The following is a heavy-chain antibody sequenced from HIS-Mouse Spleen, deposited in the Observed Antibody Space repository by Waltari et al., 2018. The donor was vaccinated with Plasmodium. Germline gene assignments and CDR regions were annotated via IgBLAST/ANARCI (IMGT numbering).Heavy chain of an antibody. CDR2: IGTAGDT. V-gene: IGHV3-13*01. J-gene: IGHJ3*02. CDR3: ARGRWNHAFDI. CDR1: SSYD. Sequence: SSYDMHWVRQATGKGLEWVSAIGTAGDTYYPGSVKGRLTISRENAKNSLYLQMNSLRAGDTAVYYCARGRWNHAFDIWGQGTMVTVSS. D-gene: IGHD1-1*01.